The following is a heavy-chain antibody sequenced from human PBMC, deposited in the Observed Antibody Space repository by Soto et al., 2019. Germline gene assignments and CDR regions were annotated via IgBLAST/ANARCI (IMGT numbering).Heavy chain of an antibody. CDR2: ISSSSSYI. CDR3: ARGNIAAGWYYTDY. Sequence: KTGGSLRLSCAASGFTFSSYSMNWVRQAPGKGLEWVSSISSSSSYIYYADSVKGRFTISRDNAKNSLYLQMNSLRAEDTAVYYCARGNIAAGWYYTDYWGQGTLVTVSS. CDR1: GFTFSSYS. V-gene: IGHV3-21*01. D-gene: IGHD6-6*01. J-gene: IGHJ4*02.